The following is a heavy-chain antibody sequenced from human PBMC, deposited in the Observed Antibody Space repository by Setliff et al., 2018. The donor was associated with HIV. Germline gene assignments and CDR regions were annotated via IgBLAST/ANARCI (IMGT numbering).Heavy chain of an antibody. D-gene: IGHD1-26*01. J-gene: IGHJ5*02. CDR2: IYTSGST. CDR1: GGSFSDYY. V-gene: IGHV4-4*09. CDR3: ARYRRGAEWFDP. Sequence: SETLSLTCTVSGGSFSDYYRSWIRQPPGKGLEWIGYIYTSGSTNYNPSLKSRVTISVDTSKNQFSLKVTSLTAADTAVYYCARYRRGAEWFDPWGQGTLVTVSS.